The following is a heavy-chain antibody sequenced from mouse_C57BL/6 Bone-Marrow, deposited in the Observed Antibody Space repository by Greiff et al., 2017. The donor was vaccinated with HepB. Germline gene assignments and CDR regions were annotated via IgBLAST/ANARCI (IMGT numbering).Heavy chain of an antibody. J-gene: IGHJ3*01. V-gene: IGHV6-3*01. CDR1: GFTFSNYW. CDR2: IRLKSDNYAT. Sequence: EVQLVESGGGLVQPGGSMKLSCVASGFTFSNYWMNWVRQSPEKGLEWVAQIRLKSDNYATHYAESVKGRFTISRDDSKSSVYLQINNLRAEDTGIYYCTDSSRYLPYWGQGTLVTVSA. CDR3: TDSSRYLPY. D-gene: IGHD3-2*02.